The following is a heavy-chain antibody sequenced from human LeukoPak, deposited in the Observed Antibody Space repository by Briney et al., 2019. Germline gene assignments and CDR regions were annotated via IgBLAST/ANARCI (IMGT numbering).Heavy chain of an antibody. CDR2: INPSGGNT. CDR3: ARDQGLTGYFDY. Sequence: PGASVKVSCKTSGYRFTNNYMHWVRQAPGQGLEWMGIINPSGGNTNYARKFQGRVTMTRDTSTSTVYMELSSLRSDDTAVYFCARDQGLTGYFDYWGQGTLVTVSS. D-gene: IGHD3-9*01. CDR1: GYRFTNNY. V-gene: IGHV1-46*01. J-gene: IGHJ4*02.